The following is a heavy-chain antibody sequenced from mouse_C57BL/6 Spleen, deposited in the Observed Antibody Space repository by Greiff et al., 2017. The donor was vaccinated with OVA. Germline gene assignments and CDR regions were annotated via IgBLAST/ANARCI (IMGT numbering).Heavy chain of an antibody. Sequence: EVKLVESEGGLVQPGSSMKLSCTASGFTFSDYYMAWVRQVPEKGLEWVANINYDGSSTYYLDSLKSRFIISRDNAKNILYLQMSSLKSEDTATYYCARGYPYAMDYWGQGTSVTVSS. J-gene: IGHJ4*01. CDR1: GFTFSDYY. D-gene: IGHD2-2*01. V-gene: IGHV5-16*01. CDR3: ARGYPYAMDY. CDR2: INYDGSST.